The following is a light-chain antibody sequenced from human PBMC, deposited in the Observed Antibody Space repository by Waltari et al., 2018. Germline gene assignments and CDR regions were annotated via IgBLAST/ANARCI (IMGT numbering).Light chain of an antibody. CDR1: QIISSTY. J-gene: IGKJ1*01. CDR2: GSS. Sequence: DIVLTQSPVTLSLSPGERATLYCRASQIISSTYLAWYQQKPGQAPRLLVFGSSVRPTAVPDRFSGSGSGTDFTLTIWSLEPEDSGMYYCQQSGSSPRTFGQGTKVEV. CDR3: QQSGSSPRT. V-gene: IGKV3-20*01.